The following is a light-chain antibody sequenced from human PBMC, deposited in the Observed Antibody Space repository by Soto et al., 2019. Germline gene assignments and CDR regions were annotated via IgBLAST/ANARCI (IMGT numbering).Light chain of an antibody. CDR1: QSVLFTSNNKNY. Sequence: DLVMTQSPDSLALSLGERATIKCKASQSVLFTSNNKNYLGWFQQKPRQPPKLLLSWASTREAGVPDPFSGSGSWTDFTLTISSLQAEDVAVYYCHQYCAPPLTFGGGNKVEIK. V-gene: IGKV4-1*01. CDR2: WAS. CDR3: HQYCAPPLT. J-gene: IGKJ4*01.